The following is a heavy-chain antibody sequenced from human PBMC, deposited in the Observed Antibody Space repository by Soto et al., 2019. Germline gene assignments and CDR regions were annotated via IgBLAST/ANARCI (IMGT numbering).Heavy chain of an antibody. V-gene: IGHV3-30-3*01. D-gene: IGHD6-19*01. J-gene: IGHJ4*02. Sequence: WGSLRLSCAASGFTFISYAIRFCRHSPFKWLEWVAVISYDGSNKYYADSVKGRFTISRDNSKNTLYLQMNSLRAEDTAVYYCARDEGVAVAGFFDYWGQGTLVTAPQ. CDR3: ARDEGVAVAGFFDY. CDR2: ISYDGSNK. CDR1: GFTFISYA.